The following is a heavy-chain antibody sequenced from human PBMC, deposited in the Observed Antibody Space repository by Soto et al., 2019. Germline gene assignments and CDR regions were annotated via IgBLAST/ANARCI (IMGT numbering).Heavy chain of an antibody. Sequence: GGSLRLSCAASGFIFSSYAMNWVRHTPGKGLEWIAGISGSGISTYYADSVKGRFTISRDNSKKMLYLQMSSLRAEDSAEYFCAKASSGNYLYYFDYWGQRTMVTVSS. CDR3: AKASSGNYLYYFDY. J-gene: IGHJ4*02. CDR2: ISGSGIST. CDR1: GFIFSSYA. D-gene: IGHD3-22*01. V-gene: IGHV3-23*01.